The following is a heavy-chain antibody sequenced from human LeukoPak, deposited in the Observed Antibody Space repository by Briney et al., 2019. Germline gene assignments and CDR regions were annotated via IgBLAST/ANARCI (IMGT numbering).Heavy chain of an antibody. Sequence: PSETLSLTCTVSGGSISGGGYYWSWIRQHPGKGLEWIGYIYNSGSTYYNPSLKSRVTISADTSKNQFSLKLSSVTAADTAVYYCARGLDYNYFDYWGQGTLVTVSS. CDR3: ARGLDYNYFDY. CDR2: IYNSGST. J-gene: IGHJ4*02. V-gene: IGHV4-31*03. CDR1: GGSISGGGYY. D-gene: IGHD4-11*01.